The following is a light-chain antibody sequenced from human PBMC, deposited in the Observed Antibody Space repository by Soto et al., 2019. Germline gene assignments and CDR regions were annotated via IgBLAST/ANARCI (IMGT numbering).Light chain of an antibody. CDR1: QAISNW. Sequence: DVQLIQSPSSVSAFVGDRVTLTCRASQAISNWVAWYQQKPGKGPKLLIFAVSSLQSGGPSRFSGSGSGTVFTLTINSLQPEDFATYYCQHATNFTVFGQGTKVE. CDR2: AVS. CDR3: QHATNFTV. V-gene: IGKV1-12*01. J-gene: IGKJ1*01.